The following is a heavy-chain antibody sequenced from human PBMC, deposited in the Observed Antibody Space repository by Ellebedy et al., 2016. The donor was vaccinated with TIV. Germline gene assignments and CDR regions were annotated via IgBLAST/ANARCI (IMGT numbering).Heavy chain of an antibody. CDR3: AILHCSGGSCDWFDP. J-gene: IGHJ5*02. CDR2: ISRTATYI. D-gene: IGHD2-15*01. CDR1: GFTFSNFA. Sequence: GGSLRLSCAASGFTFSNFAMSWVRQAPGKGLEWVSSISRTATYISYADSVQGRFTISRDKAKNSLYLQMNSLRAEETAVYYCAILHCSGGSCDWFDPWGQGTLVTVSS. V-gene: IGHV3-21*04.